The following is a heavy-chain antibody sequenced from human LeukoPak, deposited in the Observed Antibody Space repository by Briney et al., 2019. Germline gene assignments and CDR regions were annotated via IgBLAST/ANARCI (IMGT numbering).Heavy chain of an antibody. V-gene: IGHV3-30-3*01. CDR3: ARSASDY. CDR2: ISYDGSNK. CDR1: GFTFSSYA. J-gene: IGHJ4*02. Sequence: PGGSLRLSCAASGFTFSSYAMHWVRQAPGKGLEWVAVISYDGSNKYYADSVKGRSTISRDNSKNTLYLQMNSLRAEDTAVYYCARSASDYWGQGTLVTVSS.